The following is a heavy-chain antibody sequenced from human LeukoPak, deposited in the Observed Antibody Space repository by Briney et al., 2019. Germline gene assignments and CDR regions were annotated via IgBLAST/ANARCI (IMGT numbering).Heavy chain of an antibody. J-gene: IGHJ4*02. CDR3: AREITMVRGARAGFDY. V-gene: IGHV1-69*05. Sequence: SVKVSCKASGGTFSSYAISWVRQAPGQGLEWMGGITPIFGTANYAQKFQGRVTITTDESTSTAYMELSSLRSEDTAVYYCAREITMVRGARAGFDYWGQGTLVTVSS. CDR1: GGTFSSYA. CDR2: ITPIFGTA. D-gene: IGHD3-10*01.